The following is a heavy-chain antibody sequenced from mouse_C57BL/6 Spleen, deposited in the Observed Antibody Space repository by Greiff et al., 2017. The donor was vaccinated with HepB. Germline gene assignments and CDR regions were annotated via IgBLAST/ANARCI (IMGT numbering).Heavy chain of an antibody. CDR1: GYTFTEYT. CDR3: ARHEYDYDDEGSRFAY. J-gene: IGHJ3*01. Sequence: VQLQESGAELVKPGASVKLSCKASGYTFTEYTIHWVKQRSGQGLEWIGWFYPGSGSIKYNEKFKDKATLTADKSSSTVYMELSRLTSEDSAVYFCARHEYDYDDEGSRFAYWGQGTLVTVSA. CDR2: FYPGSGSI. V-gene: IGHV1-62-2*01. D-gene: IGHD2-4*01.